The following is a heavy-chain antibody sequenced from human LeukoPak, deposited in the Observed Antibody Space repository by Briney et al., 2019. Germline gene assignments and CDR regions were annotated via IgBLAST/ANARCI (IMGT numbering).Heavy chain of an antibody. CDR2: IIPIFGTA. CDR1: GGTFSSYA. D-gene: IGHD3-22*01. J-gene: IGHJ4*02. Sequence: SVKVSCKASGGTFSSYAISWVRQAPGQGLEWMGGIIPIFGTANYAQKFQGRVTITADESTSTAYMELSNLRSEDTAVYYCARNYDSSGYYYYYWGQGTLVTVSS. V-gene: IGHV1-69*13. CDR3: ARNYDSSGYYYYY.